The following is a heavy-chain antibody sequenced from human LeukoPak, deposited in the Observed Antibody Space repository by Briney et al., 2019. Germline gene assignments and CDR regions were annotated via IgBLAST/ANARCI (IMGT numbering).Heavy chain of an antibody. Sequence: PSETLSLTCAVYGGSFSGYYWSWIRQPPGKGPEWIWKMNHSGSNNYNPSLKRRVTISVDTSKNKFSLQLSSVTAADTAVYYCASPVSGSSGWYYNYWGQGTLVTVSS. J-gene: IGHJ4*02. CDR1: GGSFSGYY. CDR3: ASPVSGSSGWYYNY. D-gene: IGHD6-19*01. V-gene: IGHV4-34*01. CDR2: MNHSGSN.